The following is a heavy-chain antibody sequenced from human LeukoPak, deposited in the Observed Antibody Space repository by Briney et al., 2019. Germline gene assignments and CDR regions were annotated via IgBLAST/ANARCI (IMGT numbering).Heavy chain of an antibody. V-gene: IGHV3-23*01. D-gene: IGHD3-10*01. Sequence: QSGGSLRLSCAASGFTFSSYAMSWVRQAPGKGLEWVSAISGSGGRTYYADSVKGRFTISRDNSKNTLYLQMNSLRAEDTAVYYCAKNDPYGSGSYYSAFDIWGQGTMVTVSS. J-gene: IGHJ3*02. CDR2: ISGSGGRT. CDR3: AKNDPYGSGSYYSAFDI. CDR1: GFTFSSYA.